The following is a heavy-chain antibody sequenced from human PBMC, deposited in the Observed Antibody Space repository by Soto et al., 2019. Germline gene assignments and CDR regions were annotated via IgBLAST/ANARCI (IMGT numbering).Heavy chain of an antibody. CDR1: GGSISSYY. J-gene: IGHJ4*02. CDR3: ARRWGYSFDY. D-gene: IGHD7-27*01. CDR2: IYYSGST. Sequence: QLQLQESGPGLVKPSETLSLTFTVSGGSISSYYWGWSRRPPGKGLEWIGRIYYSGSTYYNPSLKGRVTVSVDTSKIQFSLKLSSVTAADTAVYYCARRWGYSFDYWGKGNLVTVSS. V-gene: IGHV4-39*01.